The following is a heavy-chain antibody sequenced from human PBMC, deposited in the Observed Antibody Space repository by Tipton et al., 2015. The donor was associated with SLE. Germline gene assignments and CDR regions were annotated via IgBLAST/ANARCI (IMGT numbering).Heavy chain of an antibody. CDR2: IYYSGST. CDR3: ARLPRSGSYHFDY. Sequence: LRLSCTVSGGSISSSTYYWGWIRQPPGKGLEWIGSIYYSGSTYYNPSLKSRVTISVDTSKSQFSLKLSSVTAADTAVYYCARLPRSGSYHFDYWGQGTLVTVSS. CDR1: GGSISSSTYY. D-gene: IGHD1-26*01. V-gene: IGHV4-39*01. J-gene: IGHJ4*02.